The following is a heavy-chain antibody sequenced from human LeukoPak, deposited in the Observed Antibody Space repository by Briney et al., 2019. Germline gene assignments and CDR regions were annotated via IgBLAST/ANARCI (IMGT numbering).Heavy chain of an antibody. J-gene: IGHJ4*02. CDR1: GLTFSSYG. CDR2: IWYDGSNK. CDR3: AKGNTYYDFWSGHRIDY. D-gene: IGHD3-3*01. Sequence: GGSLRLSCAASGLTFSSYGMHWVRQAPGKGLEWVAVIWYDGSNKYYADSVKGRFTISRDNSKNTLYLQMNSLRPEDTAVYYCAKGNTYYDFWSGHRIDYWGQGTLVTVST. V-gene: IGHV3-30*02.